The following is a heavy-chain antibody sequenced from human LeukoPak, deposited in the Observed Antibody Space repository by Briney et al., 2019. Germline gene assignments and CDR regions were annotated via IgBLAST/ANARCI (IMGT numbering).Heavy chain of an antibody. V-gene: IGHV3-7*05. Sequence: PGGSLRLSCTVSGFTFSRSAMCWVRQAPGKGLEWVANIKRDGGDKYYVDSVKGRFSISRDNAKNSLYLHMNSLRAEDTAVYYCARGDEYTTSPWGQGTLVTVSS. CDR1: GFTFSRSA. CDR3: ARGDEYTTSP. J-gene: IGHJ4*02. CDR2: IKRDGGDK. D-gene: IGHD2-2*02.